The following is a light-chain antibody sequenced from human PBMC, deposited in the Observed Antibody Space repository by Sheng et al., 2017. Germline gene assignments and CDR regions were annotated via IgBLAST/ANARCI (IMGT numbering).Light chain of an antibody. CDR1: QSVSTN. V-gene: IGKV3-20*01. J-gene: IGKJ4*01. CDR3: QQYGSSPLT. CDR2: SAS. Sequence: IVMTQSPATLSVSPGDRATLSCRASQSVSTNLAWYQQKPGQSPRLLIHSASTRATVIPDRFSGSGSGTDFTLTINRLEPEDFAVYYCQQYGSSPLTFGGGTKVEIK.